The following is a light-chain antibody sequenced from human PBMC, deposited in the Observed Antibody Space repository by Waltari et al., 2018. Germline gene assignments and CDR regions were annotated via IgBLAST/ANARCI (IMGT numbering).Light chain of an antibody. J-gene: IGKJ1*01. Sequence: DIQMTQSPSTLSASLGDRVTITCLASQRINNQLAWYQQKPGKGPKLLMYKASSLESGVPSRFSGSGSGTEFTLTISSLQPDDFATYYCQQYQSYWTFGQGTKVEIK. V-gene: IGKV1-5*03. CDR3: QQYQSYWT. CDR2: KAS. CDR1: QRINNQ.